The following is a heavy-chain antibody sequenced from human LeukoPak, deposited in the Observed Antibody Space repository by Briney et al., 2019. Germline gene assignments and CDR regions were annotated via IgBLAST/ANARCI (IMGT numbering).Heavy chain of an antibody. D-gene: IGHD3-10*01. Sequence: GGSLRLSCAASGFTFSSYGMHWVRQAPGKGLEWVAVIWYDGSNKYCADSVKGRFTISRDNSKNTLYLQMNSLRAEDTAVYYCARGSWFGELLYDYFDYWGQGTLVTVSS. CDR3: ARGSWFGELLYDYFDY. CDR1: GFTFSSYG. V-gene: IGHV3-33*01. CDR2: IWYDGSNK. J-gene: IGHJ4*02.